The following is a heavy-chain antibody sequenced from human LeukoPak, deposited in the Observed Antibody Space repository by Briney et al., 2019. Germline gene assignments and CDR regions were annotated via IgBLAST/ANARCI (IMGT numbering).Heavy chain of an antibody. J-gene: IGHJ4*02. CDR1: GFTVSSNY. D-gene: IGHD3-9*01. V-gene: IGHV3-23*01. Sequence: GGSLRLSCAASGFTVSSNYMSWVRQAPGKGLEWVSAISGSGGSTYYADSVKGRFTISRDNSKNTLYLQMNSLRAEDTAVYYCAKDRTGDDILTGYYHPTDYWGQGTLVTVSS. CDR3: AKDRTGDDILTGYYHPTDY. CDR2: ISGSGGST.